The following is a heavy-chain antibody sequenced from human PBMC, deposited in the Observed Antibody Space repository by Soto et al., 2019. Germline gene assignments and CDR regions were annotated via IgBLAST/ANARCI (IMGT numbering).Heavy chain of an antibody. CDR1: GYTFTSYD. CDR3: ARGRVRYSSSKCFDP. V-gene: IGHV1-8*01. Sequence: QVQLVQSGAEVKKPGASVKVSCKASGYTFTSYDINWVRQATGQGPEWMGWMNPDSGHTGYARKFRDRISMTRNTSITTAYRELTSVRSDDTAIYYCARGRVRYSSSKCFDPWGRGTLVTVSS. D-gene: IGHD6-6*01. J-gene: IGHJ5*02. CDR2: MNPDSGHT.